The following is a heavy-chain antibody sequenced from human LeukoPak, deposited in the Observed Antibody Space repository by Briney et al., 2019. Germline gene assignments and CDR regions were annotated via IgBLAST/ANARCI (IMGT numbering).Heavy chain of an antibody. D-gene: IGHD3-22*01. CDR2: IYYSGST. Sequence: SETLSLTCTVSGGSISSYYWSWLRQPPGKGLEWIGYIYYSGSTNYNPSLKSRVTISVDTSKNQFSLKLSSVTAADTAVYYCARSGYFPDWYFDLWGRGTLVTVSS. J-gene: IGHJ2*01. CDR3: ARSGYFPDWYFDL. CDR1: GGSISSYY. V-gene: IGHV4-59*08.